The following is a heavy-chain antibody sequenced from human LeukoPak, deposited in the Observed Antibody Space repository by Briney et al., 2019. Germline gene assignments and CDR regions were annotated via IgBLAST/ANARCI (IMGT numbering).Heavy chain of an antibody. CDR3: ARASRNCGGDCYTIDY. CDR1: GGTVSSGSYY. V-gene: IGHV4-61*01. D-gene: IGHD2-21*02. J-gene: IGHJ4*02. CDR2: IYYSGST. Sequence: SESLSLTCTASGGTVSSGSYYWSWIRQPPGKGLEWVGSIYYSGSTNYNPSLKSRVTISVDTSKNQFSLKLSSVTAADTAVYYCARASRNCGGDCYTIDYWGQGTLVTVSS.